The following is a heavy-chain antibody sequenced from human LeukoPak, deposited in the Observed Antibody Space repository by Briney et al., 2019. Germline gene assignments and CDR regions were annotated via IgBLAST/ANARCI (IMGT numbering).Heavy chain of an antibody. CDR2: IKQDGSEK. D-gene: IGHD1-7*01. CDR1: GFTFSSYW. Sequence: PGGSLRLSCAASGFTFSSYWMSWVRQAPGKGLEWVANIKQDGSEKYYVDSVKGRFTISRDNAKNSLYLQMNSLRAEDTAVYYCARDQDNWNYDQYYYYYYGMDAWGQGTTVTVSS. V-gene: IGHV3-7*01. CDR3: ARDQDNWNYDQYYYYYYGMDA. J-gene: IGHJ6*02.